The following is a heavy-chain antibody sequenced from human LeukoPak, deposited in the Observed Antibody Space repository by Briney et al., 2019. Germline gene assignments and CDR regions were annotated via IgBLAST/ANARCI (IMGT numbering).Heavy chain of an antibody. CDR2: ISFDGSNK. Sequence: GGSLRLSCAASGFPFSSYGMHWVRQAPGKGLEWVAVISFDGSNKYYTDSVKGRFTISRDNSKNTLYLQMNSLRAEDTAVYYCAKSGGYSAGGFDPWGQGTLVTVSS. CDR1: GFPFSSYG. V-gene: IGHV3-30*18. J-gene: IGHJ5*02. D-gene: IGHD3-22*01. CDR3: AKSGGYSAGGFDP.